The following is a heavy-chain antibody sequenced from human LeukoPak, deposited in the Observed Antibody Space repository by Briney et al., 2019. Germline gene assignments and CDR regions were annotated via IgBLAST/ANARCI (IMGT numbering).Heavy chain of an antibody. Sequence: PGGSLRLSCTVSGFTFSDYAMHWVRQAPGKGLEWVAVISYDGSNKYYADSVKGRFTISRDNSKNTLYLQMNSLRAEDTAVYYCARDSSDPQCGGDCLGGFDYWGQGTLVTVSS. CDR3: ARDSSDPQCGGDCLGGFDY. J-gene: IGHJ4*02. D-gene: IGHD2-21*02. CDR2: ISYDGSNK. CDR1: GFTFSDYA. V-gene: IGHV3-30-3*01.